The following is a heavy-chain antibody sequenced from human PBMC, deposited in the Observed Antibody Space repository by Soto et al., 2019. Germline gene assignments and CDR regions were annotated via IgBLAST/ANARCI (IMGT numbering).Heavy chain of an antibody. J-gene: IGHJ4*02. Sequence: QITLNESGPTVVKPAETLILTCTFSGFSVTTSGVGVGWIRQSPRKAPEWLALIYWDDDKRYSASLKSRLTITKDTSKNQVVLTMASVDPADTATYYCAHRILRTVFGLVTTTAIYFDFWGQGTPVVVSS. CDR1: GFSVTTSGVG. D-gene: IGHD3-3*01. CDR2: IYWDDDK. CDR3: AHRILRTVFGLVTTTAIYFDF. V-gene: IGHV2-5*02.